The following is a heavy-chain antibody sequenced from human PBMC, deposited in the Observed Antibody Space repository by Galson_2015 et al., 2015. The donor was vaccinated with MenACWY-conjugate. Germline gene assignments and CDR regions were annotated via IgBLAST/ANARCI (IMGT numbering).Heavy chain of an antibody. CDR3: ARDRGENYDSGSFFDY. CDR2: IYYSGSI. CDR1: GGSISSNSYY. D-gene: IGHD3-10*01. J-gene: IGHJ4*02. Sequence: SETLSLTCTVSGGSISSNSYYWGWIRQPPGKGLEWIGSIYYSGSIYYSPTLKSRVTISVDTSKTQLSLKLSSVSPADTAVYYCARDRGENYDSGSFFDYWGQGTLVTVSS. V-gene: IGHV4-39*07.